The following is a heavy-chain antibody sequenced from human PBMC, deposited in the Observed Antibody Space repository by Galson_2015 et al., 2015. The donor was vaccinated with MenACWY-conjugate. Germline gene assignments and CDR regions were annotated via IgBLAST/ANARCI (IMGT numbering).Heavy chain of an antibody. CDR2: IRSKAYGGTT. J-gene: IGHJ4*02. Sequence: FLRLSCAASGFTFGDYAMSWFRQAPGKGLEWVGFIRSKAYGGTTEYAASVKGRFTISRDDSKSIAYLQMNSLKTEDTAVYYCTRDKGDNIVADEGYWGQGTLVTVSS. CDR3: TRDKGDNIVADEGY. D-gene: IGHD2-21*01. V-gene: IGHV3-49*03. CDR1: GFTFGDYA.